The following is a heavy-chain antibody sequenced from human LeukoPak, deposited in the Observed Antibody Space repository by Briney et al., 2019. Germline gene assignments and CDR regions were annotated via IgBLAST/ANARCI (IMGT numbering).Heavy chain of an antibody. Sequence: GGSLRLSCAASGLTFSSYDMHWVRQPAGKGLEWVSAIAAAGDTYYPDTVKGRFTISRENAKNSLYLQMNSLRVGDTAVYYCARGGDGFDPWGQGTLVTVSS. J-gene: IGHJ5*02. V-gene: IGHV3-13*01. D-gene: IGHD3-16*01. CDR1: GLTFSSYD. CDR2: IAAAGDT. CDR3: ARGGDGFDP.